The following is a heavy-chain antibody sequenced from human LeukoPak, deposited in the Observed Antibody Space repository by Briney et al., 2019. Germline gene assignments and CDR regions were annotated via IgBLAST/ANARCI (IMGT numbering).Heavy chain of an antibody. Sequence: SETLSLTCTVSGGSISSSSYYWGWIRQPPGKGLEWIGSIYYSGSTYYNPSLKSRVTISVDTSKNQFSLKLSSVTAADTAVYYCARRWVGASLCDAFDIWGQGTMVTVSS. J-gene: IGHJ3*02. CDR3: ARRWVGASLCDAFDI. D-gene: IGHD1-26*01. CDR2: IYYSGST. CDR1: GGSISSSSYY. V-gene: IGHV4-39*01.